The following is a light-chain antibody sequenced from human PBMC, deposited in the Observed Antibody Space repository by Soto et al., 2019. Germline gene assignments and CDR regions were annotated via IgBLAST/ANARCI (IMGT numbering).Light chain of an antibody. Sequence: QSVLTQPPSVSGAPGQRVTISCTGSSSNIGAGYDVHWYHQLPGTAPKLLIYGNSNRPSGVPDRFSGSKSGNSASLAITGLQAEEEADYYCQSYDSSLSGYVFGTGTKLTVL. J-gene: IGLJ1*01. CDR3: QSYDSSLSGYV. CDR2: GNS. V-gene: IGLV1-40*01. CDR1: SSNIGAGYD.